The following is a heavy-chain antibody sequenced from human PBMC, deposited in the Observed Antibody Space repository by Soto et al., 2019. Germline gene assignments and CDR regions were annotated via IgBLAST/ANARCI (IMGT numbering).Heavy chain of an antibody. CDR1: GGSISSGRYS. CDR3: ARAHYGDYGYGMDV. D-gene: IGHD4-17*01. Sequence: SETLSLTCSVSGGSISSGRYSWSWIRQPPGKGLEWIGYIFHSGSPYYNPSLKSRVTISVDRSKNQFSLKLSSVTAADTAVYYCARAHYGDYGYGMDVWGQGTTVTVSS. V-gene: IGHV4-30-2*01. CDR2: IFHSGSP. J-gene: IGHJ6*02.